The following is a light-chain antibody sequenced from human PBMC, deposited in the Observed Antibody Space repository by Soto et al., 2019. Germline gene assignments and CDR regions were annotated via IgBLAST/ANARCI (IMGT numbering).Light chain of an antibody. CDR3: QQYDDLPIT. CDR1: QDIRDN. J-gene: IGKJ5*01. V-gene: IGKV1-33*01. CDR2: DVS. Sequence: DIQMTQSPSSLFASVGDTVTITCQASQDIRDNLNWYHQKPGKAPKVLIYDVSELQTGVPSRFSGRGSGTDFTFTISSLQPDDSGTYYCQQYDDLPITFGQGTRLEI.